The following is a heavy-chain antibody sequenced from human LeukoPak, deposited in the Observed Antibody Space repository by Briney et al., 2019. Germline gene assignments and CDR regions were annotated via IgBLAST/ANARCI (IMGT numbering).Heavy chain of an antibody. D-gene: IGHD6-13*01. V-gene: IGHV4-38-2*02. J-gene: IGHJ4*02. CDR3: SRGQSISAVAV. CDR1: GFSISSGHH. CDR2: ISHSGTT. Sequence: PSETLSLTCTVSGFSISSGHHWGWTRQPPGKGLEWIASISHSGTTFYNPSLKSRVTISVDTSKNQFSLTVTSVTAADTAVYYCSRGQSISAVAVWGQGTLVTASS.